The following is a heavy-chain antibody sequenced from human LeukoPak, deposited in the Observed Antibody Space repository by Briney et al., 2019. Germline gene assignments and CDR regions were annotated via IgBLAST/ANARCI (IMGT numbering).Heavy chain of an antibody. CDR1: GGSIISSNHY. Sequence: PSETLSLTCTVSGGSIISSNHYWGWTRQPPGKGLEWLGSISYSGGTAYNPSLRSRVTISVDTSKNQFSLKLSSVTAADTAVYYCARGTYDYVSRNTGFDPWGQGTLVTVSS. D-gene: IGHD3-16*01. J-gene: IGHJ5*02. V-gene: IGHV4-39*07. CDR2: ISYSGGT. CDR3: ARGTYDYVSRNTGFDP.